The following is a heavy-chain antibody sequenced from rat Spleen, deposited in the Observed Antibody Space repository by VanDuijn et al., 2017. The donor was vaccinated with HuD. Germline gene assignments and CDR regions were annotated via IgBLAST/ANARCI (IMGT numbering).Heavy chain of an antibody. Sequence: QVQLKESGPGLVQPSQTLSLTCTVSGFSLISNGVSWVRQPSGKGPEWMGRMWYDGDTAYNSALKSRLSISRDTSKNQVFLTMNSLQTDDTGTYYCTRDTMMVIIGYYWGQGVMVTVSS. J-gene: IGHJ2*01. CDR3: TRDTMMVIIGYY. V-gene: IGHV2-63*01. D-gene: IGHD1-12*03. CDR1: GFSLISNG. CDR2: MWYDGDT.